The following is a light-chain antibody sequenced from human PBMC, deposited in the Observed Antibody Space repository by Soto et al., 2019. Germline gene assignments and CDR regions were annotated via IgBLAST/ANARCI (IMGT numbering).Light chain of an antibody. CDR1: QSVSSSY. CDR2: GAS. V-gene: IGKV3-20*01. CDR3: QQYGSSPGT. Sequence: EIVLTQSPGTLSLSPWERATLSCRASQSVSSSYLAWYQQQPGQAPRLLFYGASSRATGIPDRFSGSGSGTDFTLTISRLEPEDFAVYYCQQYGSSPGTFGQGTKVDIK. J-gene: IGKJ1*01.